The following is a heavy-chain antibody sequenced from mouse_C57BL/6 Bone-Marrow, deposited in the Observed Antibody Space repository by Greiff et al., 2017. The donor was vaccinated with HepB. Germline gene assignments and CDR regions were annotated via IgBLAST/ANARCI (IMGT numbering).Heavy chain of an antibody. Sequence: EVKLVESGGGLVKPGGSLKLSCAASGFTFSSYAMSWVRQTPEKRLEWVAIISDGGSYTYYPDNVKGRFTISRDNAKNNLYLQMDHLKSEDTAMYYCARGKLRLAYWGQGTLVTVSA. CDR1: GFTFSSYA. D-gene: IGHD2-12*01. CDR3: ARGKLRLAY. J-gene: IGHJ3*01. CDR2: ISDGGSYT. V-gene: IGHV5-4*03.